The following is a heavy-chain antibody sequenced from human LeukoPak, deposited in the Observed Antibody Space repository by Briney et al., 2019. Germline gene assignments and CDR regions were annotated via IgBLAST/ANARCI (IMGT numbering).Heavy chain of an antibody. CDR2: IIPIFGTA. D-gene: IGHD3-22*01. CDR1: GYTFTNYD. J-gene: IGHJ4*02. Sequence: GASVKVSCKASGYTFTNYDINWVRQAAGQGLEWMGGIIPIFGTANYAQKFQGRVTITADKSTSTAYMELSSLRSEDTAVYYCASIYYYDSSGFGFNDYWGQGTLVTVSS. CDR3: ASIYYYDSSGFGFNDY. V-gene: IGHV1-69*06.